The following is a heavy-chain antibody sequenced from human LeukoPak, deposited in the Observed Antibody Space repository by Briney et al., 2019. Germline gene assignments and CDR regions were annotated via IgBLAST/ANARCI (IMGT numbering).Heavy chain of an antibody. D-gene: IGHD2-2*02. CDR3: ARSQALYRGFLLFY. Sequence: ATVKVSCKASGGTFSSYAISWVRQAPGQGLEWMGGIIPIFGTANYAQKFQGRVTITADESTSTAYMELSSLRSEDTAVYYCARSQALYRGFLLFYWGQGTLVTVSS. V-gene: IGHV1-69*13. CDR2: IIPIFGTA. J-gene: IGHJ4*02. CDR1: GGTFSSYA.